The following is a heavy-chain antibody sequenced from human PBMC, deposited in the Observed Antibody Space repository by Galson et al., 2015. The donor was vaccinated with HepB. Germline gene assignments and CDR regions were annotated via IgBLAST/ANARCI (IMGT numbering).Heavy chain of an antibody. J-gene: IGHJ6*02. Sequence: SLRLSCAASGFSFSTYGIHWVRQAPGKGLEWVAAMWYDGNNKFYADSVKGRFTISRDNSKNTLYLHMNSLRAEDTAVYYCARDREGGYYNYGMDVWGQGTTVTVSS. CDR2: MWYDGNNK. CDR3: ARDREGGYYNYGMDV. D-gene: IGHD6-13*01. CDR1: GFSFSTYG. V-gene: IGHV3-33*01.